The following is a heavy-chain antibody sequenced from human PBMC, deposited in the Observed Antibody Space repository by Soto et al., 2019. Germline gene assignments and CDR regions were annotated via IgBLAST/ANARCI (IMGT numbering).Heavy chain of an antibody. D-gene: IGHD1-26*01. J-gene: IGHJ3*02. CDR1: GYSFTSFG. V-gene: IGHV1-18*01. CDR3: ARDVRVGPNTDACDI. Sequence: QLVQSGTEVKEPGASVRISCKASGYSFTSFGINWVRQAPGQGTVWVGRINTYNGKRDFAQNLQGRVTMTTDTSTTTVYMELRSLTSDDTAMYYCARDVRVGPNTDACDIWGQGTMVIVSS. CDR2: INTYNGKR.